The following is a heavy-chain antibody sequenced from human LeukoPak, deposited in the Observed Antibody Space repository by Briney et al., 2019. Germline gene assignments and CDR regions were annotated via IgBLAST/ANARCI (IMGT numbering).Heavy chain of an antibody. CDR1: GGSISSSSSY. V-gene: IGHV4-39*01. CDR3: ARQGGPILTGYDAFDI. J-gene: IGHJ3*02. Sequence: SETLSLTCTVSGGSISSSSSYWGWIRQPPGKGLEWIGSIYYSGSTYYNPSLKGRVTISVDTSKNQFSLKLSSVTAADTAVYYCARQGGPILTGYDAFDIWGQGTMVTVSS. CDR2: IYYSGST. D-gene: IGHD3-9*01.